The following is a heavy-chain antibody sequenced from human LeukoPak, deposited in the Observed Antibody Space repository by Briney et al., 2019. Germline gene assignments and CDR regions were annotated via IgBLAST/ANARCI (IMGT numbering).Heavy chain of an antibody. D-gene: IGHD2-8*02. CDR2: IKQDGSDE. CDR3: ARDSTGWQADSFDV. CDR1: GFTFSSYR. V-gene: IGHV3-7*01. Sequence: GGTLTLNCAAYGFTFSSYRMSWVRQAPGKGLEWVADIKQDGSDEYYVDSVRGRFTISRDNGKNSLYLQMNSLRVEDTAVYYCARDSTGWQADSFDVWGQGTMVTVSS. J-gene: IGHJ3*01.